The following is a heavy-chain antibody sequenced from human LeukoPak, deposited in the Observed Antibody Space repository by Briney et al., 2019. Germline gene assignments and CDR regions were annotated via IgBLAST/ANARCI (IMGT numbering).Heavy chain of an antibody. V-gene: IGHV4-34*01. D-gene: IGHD6-13*01. CDR3: ARGLWQQLGNDY. J-gene: IGHJ4*02. CDR2: INHSGST. Sequence: SETLSLTCAVYGGSFSGYYWSWIRQPPGKGLEWIGEINHSGSTNYNPSLKSRVTISVDTSKNQFSLKLSSATAADTAVYYCARGLWQQLGNDYWGQGTLVTVSS. CDR1: GGSFSGYY.